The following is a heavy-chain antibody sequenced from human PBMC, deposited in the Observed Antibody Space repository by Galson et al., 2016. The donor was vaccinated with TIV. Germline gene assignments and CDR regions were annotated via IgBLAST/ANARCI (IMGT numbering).Heavy chain of an antibody. CDR3: TKVPSSGLSYYYGLDV. Sequence: SLRLSCAASGFTFSIFAMTWVRQAPGMGLEWVPAISGGGGSTYYADSVKGRFTISRDNSKNTLFLQMNSLRAEDTAVYYCTKVPSSGLSYYYGLDVWGQGTTVTVSS. J-gene: IGHJ6*02. V-gene: IGHV3-23*01. CDR2: ISGGGGST. CDR1: GFTFSIFA. D-gene: IGHD3-22*01.